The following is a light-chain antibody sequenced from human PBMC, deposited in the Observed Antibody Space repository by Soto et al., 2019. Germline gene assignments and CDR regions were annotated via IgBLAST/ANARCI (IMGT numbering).Light chain of an antibody. V-gene: IGLV2-11*01. J-gene: IGLJ1*01. Sequence: QSVLTQPRSVSGSPGQSVTISCSGTNSDVGGYNSVAWYQQKPGEAPKLLLYSVTKRPSGVPDRFSGSKSGNMASLIISGLXAEDEADYYCCSYAGSSTNYVFGTGTKVTVL. CDR3: CSYAGSSTNYV. CDR1: NSDVGGYNS. CDR2: SVT.